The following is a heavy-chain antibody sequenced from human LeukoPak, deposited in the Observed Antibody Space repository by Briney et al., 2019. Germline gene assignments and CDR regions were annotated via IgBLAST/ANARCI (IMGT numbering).Heavy chain of an antibody. CDR1: GGSISSGGYY. J-gene: IGHJ6*03. CDR3: ARVSGSSSAGILYYYYYYYMDV. D-gene: IGHD6-6*01. Sequence: PSETLSLTCTVSGGSISSGGYYWSWIRQHPGKGLEWIGYIYYSGSTYYHPSLKSRVTISVDTSKNQFSLKLSSVTAADTAVYHCARVSGSSSAGILYYYYYYYMDVWGKGTTVTVSS. V-gene: IGHV4-31*03. CDR2: IYYSGST.